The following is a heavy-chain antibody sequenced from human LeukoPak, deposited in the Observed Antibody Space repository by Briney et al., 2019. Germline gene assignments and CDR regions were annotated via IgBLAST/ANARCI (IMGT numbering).Heavy chain of an antibody. V-gene: IGHV4-30-2*01. D-gene: IGHD3-10*01. CDR3: ARHGWGSGSYYGY. CDR1: GASISSGSYY. Sequence: PSETLSLTCTVSGASISSGSYYWNWIRQPPGKGLEWIGYIYHSGSTYYNPSLKSRVTISVDTSKNQFSLKLSSVTAADTAVYYCARHGWGSGSYYGYWGQGTLVTVSS. CDR2: IYHSGST. J-gene: IGHJ4*02.